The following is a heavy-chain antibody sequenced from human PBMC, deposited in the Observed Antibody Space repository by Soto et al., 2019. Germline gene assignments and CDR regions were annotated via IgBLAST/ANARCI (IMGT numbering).Heavy chain of an antibody. Sequence: SVKVSFKASGGAFSSYAISWVRQAPGQGLEWMGGIIPIFGTANYAQKFQGRVTITADESTSTAYMELSSLRSEDTAVYYCASIYGDYVHERELYFDYWGQGTLVTVSS. J-gene: IGHJ4*02. V-gene: IGHV1-69*13. CDR3: ASIYGDYVHERELYFDY. D-gene: IGHD4-17*01. CDR2: IIPIFGTA. CDR1: GGAFSSYA.